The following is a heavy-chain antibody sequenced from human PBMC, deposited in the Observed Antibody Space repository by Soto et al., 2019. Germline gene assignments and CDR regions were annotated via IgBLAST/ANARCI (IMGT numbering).Heavy chain of an antibody. V-gene: IGHV5-51*01. CDR2: IYPGDSDT. D-gene: IGHD5-18*01. J-gene: IGHJ6*02. CDR3: ASHLEAMDYDLAV. Sequence: GESLKISCKGSGYSFTSYWIGWVRQMPGKGLEWMGIIYPGDSDTRYSPSFQGQVTISAGKSISTAYLQWSSLKASDTAMYYCASHLEAMDYDLAVWGQGTTVTVSS. CDR1: GYSFTSYW.